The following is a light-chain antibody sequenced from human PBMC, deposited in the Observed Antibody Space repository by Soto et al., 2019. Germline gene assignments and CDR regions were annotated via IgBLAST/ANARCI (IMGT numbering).Light chain of an antibody. CDR3: HHYGSSPPYT. Sequence: EVVLTQSPGTLSLSPGERATLSCRASQTVSSSYLAWYQQKPGQAPRLLIYGASNRATGIPDRFSGSGSGTDFTLTINRLEPEDFAVYYCHHYGSSPPYTVGQGAKLDI. CDR1: QTVSSSY. J-gene: IGKJ2*01. CDR2: GAS. V-gene: IGKV3-20*01.